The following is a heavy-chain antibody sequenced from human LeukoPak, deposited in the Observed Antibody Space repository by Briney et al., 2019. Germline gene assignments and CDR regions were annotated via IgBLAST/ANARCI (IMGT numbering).Heavy chain of an antibody. CDR2: ISGSGSST. J-gene: IGHJ4*02. CDR3: AKEGIAAAGTGYYFDY. V-gene: IGHV3-23*01. D-gene: IGHD6-13*01. Sequence: GGSLRLSCVASGFTFSNYAMSGVRQAPGKGLEWVSPISGSGSSTCFADSVKGRFTISRDNSENTLYLQMDSLRAEDTAVYYCAKEGIAAAGTGYYFDYWGQGTLVTVSS. CDR1: GFTFSNYA.